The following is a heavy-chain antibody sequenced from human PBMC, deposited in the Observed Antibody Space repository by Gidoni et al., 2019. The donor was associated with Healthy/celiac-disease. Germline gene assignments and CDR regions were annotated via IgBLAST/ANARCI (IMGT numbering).Heavy chain of an antibody. Sequence: QFQLVQSGAAVKKPGSSVKVSCKASGGTFSSSAISWVRQAPGQGLEWMGRIIPILGIANYAQKFQGRVTITADKSTSTAYRELSSLRSEDTAVYHCARNYYDSSGYYSLLDYWGQGTLVTVSS. V-gene: IGHV1-69*04. D-gene: IGHD3-22*01. CDR3: ARNYYDSSGYYSLLDY. CDR2: IIPILGIA. CDR1: GGTFSSSA. J-gene: IGHJ4*02.